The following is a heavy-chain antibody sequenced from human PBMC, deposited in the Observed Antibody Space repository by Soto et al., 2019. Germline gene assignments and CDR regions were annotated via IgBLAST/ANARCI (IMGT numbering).Heavy chain of an antibody. D-gene: IGHD2-15*01. CDR2: INPNSGAT. CDR3: ARGGGRILAPVX. V-gene: IGHV1-2*02. Sequence: ASVKVSCKASGYTFAGYFIHWVRQAPGQGLEWMGCINPNSGATKYAPRFQGRVTMTSDTSSRTAYMDLSNLRSYDTAVYYCARGGGRILAPVXWGPVTLFTASX. J-gene: IGHJ4*02. CDR1: GYTFAGYF.